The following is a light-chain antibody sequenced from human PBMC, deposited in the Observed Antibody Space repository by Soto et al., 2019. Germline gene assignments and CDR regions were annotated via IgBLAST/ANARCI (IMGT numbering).Light chain of an antibody. CDR3: QQSYSTPWT. J-gene: IGKJ1*01. CDR1: QSISSY. Sequence: DIQMTQSPSSLSASVGDRVTITCRASQSISSYLNWYQQKPGKAPKLLIYAASSLQSGVLSRFSGSGSGTDFTLTISSLQPEDFATYYCQQSYSTPWTVGQGTKVDIK. CDR2: AAS. V-gene: IGKV1-39*01.